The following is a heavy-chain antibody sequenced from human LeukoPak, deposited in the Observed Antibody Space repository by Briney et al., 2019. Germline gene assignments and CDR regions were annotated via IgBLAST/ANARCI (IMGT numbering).Heavy chain of an antibody. CDR1: GFTFDDYG. D-gene: IGHD3-10*01. CDR3: AAYYYGSGSCGQFDY. V-gene: IGHV3-20*04. Sequence: GGSLRLSCAASGFTFDDYGMSWVRQAPGKGLEWVSGINWNGGSTGCADSVKGRFTISRDNAKNSLYLQMNSLRAEDTGFYYCAAYYYGSGSCGQFDYWGQGTLVTVSS. J-gene: IGHJ4*02. CDR2: INWNGGST.